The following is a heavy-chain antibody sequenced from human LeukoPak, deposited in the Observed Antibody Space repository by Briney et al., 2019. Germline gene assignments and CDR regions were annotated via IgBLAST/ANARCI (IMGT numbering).Heavy chain of an antibody. D-gene: IGHD6-13*01. CDR2: IIPIFGTA. CDR3: ARGSASNWPVDI. J-gene: IGHJ4*02. CDR1: GGTFSSYA. Sequence: ASVKVSCKASGGTFSSYAISWVRQAPGQGLEWMGGIIPIFGTANYARGFQGRVTISADDSTTTAFMELTSLRSEDTAVYYCARGSASNWPVDIWGQGTLVTVSS. V-gene: IGHV1-69*13.